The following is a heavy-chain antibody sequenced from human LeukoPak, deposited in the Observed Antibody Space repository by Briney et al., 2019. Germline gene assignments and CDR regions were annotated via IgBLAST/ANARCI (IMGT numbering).Heavy chain of an antibody. V-gene: IGHV4-31*11. CDR1: GGSISSGGYY. CDR3: ARGYDILTGPTPYYYGMDV. Sequence: PSETLSLTCAVSGGSISSGGYYWSWIRQHPGKGLEWIGYIYYSGSTYYNPSLKSRVTISVDTSKNQFSLKLSSVTAADTAVYYCARGYDILTGPTPYYYGMDVWGQGTTVTVSS. J-gene: IGHJ6*02. CDR2: IYYSGST. D-gene: IGHD3-9*01.